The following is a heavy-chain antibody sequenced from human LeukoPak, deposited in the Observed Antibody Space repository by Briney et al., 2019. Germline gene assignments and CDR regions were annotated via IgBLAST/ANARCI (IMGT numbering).Heavy chain of an antibody. D-gene: IGHD2-2*01. V-gene: IGHV6-1*01. Sequence: SQTLSLTCAISGDSVSSNSAAWNWIRQSPSRGLEWLGRTYRRSKWSNDYAPSVKSRIIINPGTSKNQFSLQLNSVTPEDTAVYYCARLHCTTSCYVDYWGQGTLVTVSS. CDR1: GDSVSSNSAA. CDR2: TYRRSKWSN. J-gene: IGHJ4*02. CDR3: ARLHCTTSCYVDY.